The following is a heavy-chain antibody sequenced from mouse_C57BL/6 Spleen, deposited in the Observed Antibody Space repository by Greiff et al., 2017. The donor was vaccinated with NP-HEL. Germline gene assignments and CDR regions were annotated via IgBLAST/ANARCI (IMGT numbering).Heavy chain of an antibody. CDR2: IDPETGGT. CDR3: TYYGSR. CDR1: GYTFTDYE. V-gene: IGHV1-15*01. D-gene: IGHD1-1*01. Sequence: VQLQESGAELVRPGASVTLSCKASGYTFTDYEMHWVKQTPVHGLEWIGAIDPETGGTAYNQKFKGKAILTADKSSSSAYMELRSLTSEDSAVYYCTYYGSRWGQGTTLTVSS. J-gene: IGHJ2*01.